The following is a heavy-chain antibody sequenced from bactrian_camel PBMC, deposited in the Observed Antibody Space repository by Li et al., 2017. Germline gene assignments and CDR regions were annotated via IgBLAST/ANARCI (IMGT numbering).Heavy chain of an antibody. V-gene: IGHV3S6*01. CDR3: AADERYVGLAPY. J-gene: IGHJ4*01. Sequence: HVQLVESGGGLVQPGGSLRLSCAAAGFTFSSYYLNWFRQAPGKGLEWVSTIYRGGARTYYGDSVKGRFTVSKDNAKGTLYLQMNSPKPEDTAVYYCAADERYVGLAPYWGQGTQVTVS. CDR1: GFTFSSYY. CDR2: IYRGGART. D-gene: IGHD5*01.